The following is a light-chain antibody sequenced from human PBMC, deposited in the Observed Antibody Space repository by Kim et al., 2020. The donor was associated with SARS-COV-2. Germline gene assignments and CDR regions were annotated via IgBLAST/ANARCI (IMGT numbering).Light chain of an antibody. J-gene: IGLJ2*01. CDR2: NNN. CDR1: SSNTGFNS. V-gene: IGLV1-47*01. CDR3: AAWDDNLGGPV. Sequence: GKRVTISCSGSSSNTGFNSVSWYQQFPGRAPKLLIHNNNQRPSGVPDRFSASKSGPSASLAISGLRSEDEAVFYCAAWDDNLGGPVFGGGTKLTVL.